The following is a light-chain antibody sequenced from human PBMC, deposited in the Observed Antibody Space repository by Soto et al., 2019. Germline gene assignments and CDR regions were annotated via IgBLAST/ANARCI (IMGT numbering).Light chain of an antibody. J-gene: IGKJ1*01. CDR2: DAS. CDR1: QSVSTS. CDR3: QVRDVWPS. Sequence: IVLTQSPVTVAVSPGERAVPSCRAGQSVSTSSAWYQHKPGQAPRLFIYDASKRAPGIPARFSGSGSGTDFTLTISSLEPEDFAVYYCQVRDVWPSFGQGTKVDIK. V-gene: IGKV3-11*01.